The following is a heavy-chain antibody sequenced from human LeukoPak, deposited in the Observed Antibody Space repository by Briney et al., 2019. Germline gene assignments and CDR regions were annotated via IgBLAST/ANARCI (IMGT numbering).Heavy chain of an antibody. V-gene: IGHV3-23*01. Sequence: PGGSLRLSCAASGFTLSNYYMSWIRQAPGKGLEWVSAISASGGTTYYADSVKGHFTISRDNSKNTLYLQMNSLSAEDTAVYYCAKNGDRGAYCSGGTCYPYYYYYMDVWGKGTTVTISS. CDR1: GFTLSNYY. J-gene: IGHJ6*03. CDR3: AKNGDRGAYCSGGTCYPYYYYYMDV. D-gene: IGHD2-15*01. CDR2: ISASGGTT.